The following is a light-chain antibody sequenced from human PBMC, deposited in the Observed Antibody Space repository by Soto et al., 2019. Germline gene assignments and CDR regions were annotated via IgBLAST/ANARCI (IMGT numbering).Light chain of an antibody. J-gene: IGLJ1*01. Sequence: QSVLTQPPSVSGSPGQSVTISCAGTSTDVVSYNRVSWYHQPPGPSPKLIIYEASNRPSGVPGRFAGSKSGNAASLTSSVLQADDEADYYCSLYTSDNTYVFGTGTKVTVL. V-gene: IGLV2-18*01. CDR2: EAS. CDR3: SLYTSDNTYV. CDR1: STDVVSYNR.